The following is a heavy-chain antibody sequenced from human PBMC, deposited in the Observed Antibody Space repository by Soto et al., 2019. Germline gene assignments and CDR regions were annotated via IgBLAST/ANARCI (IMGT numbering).Heavy chain of an antibody. V-gene: IGHV4-39*01. D-gene: IGHD2-15*01. CDR3: GKVLVGATGHSDSDS. CDR2: IDYNGVT. J-gene: IGHJ4*02. CDR1: GGSIYRTGYD. Sequence: SETLSLTCTVSGGSIYRTGYDWGWIRQPPGRGLEWIGNIDYNGVTYSNPSLKSRVTISRDTSKNPPSLKLTSVTAADTALYYCGKVLVGATGHSDSDSWGPGTLVTVSS.